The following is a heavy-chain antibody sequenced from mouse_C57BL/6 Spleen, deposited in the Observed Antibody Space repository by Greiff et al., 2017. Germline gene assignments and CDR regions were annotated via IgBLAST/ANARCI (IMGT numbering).Heavy chain of an antibody. CDR3: ARDDYDCITY. J-gene: IGHJ3*01. Sequence: EVKLMESGPGLVKPSQSLSLTCSVTGYSIPSGYYWNWIRQFPGNNLEWMGYLSSAGSNNYNPALKNRFSITRDTSKNQFFLKLKSVTTEDTATYYCARDDYDCITYWGQGTLVTVSA. D-gene: IGHD2-4*01. CDR1: GYSIPSGYY. CDR2: LSSAGSN. V-gene: IGHV3-6*01.